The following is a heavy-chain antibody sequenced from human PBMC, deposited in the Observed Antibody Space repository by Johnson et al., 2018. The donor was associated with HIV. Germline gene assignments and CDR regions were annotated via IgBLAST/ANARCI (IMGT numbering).Heavy chain of an antibody. CDR2: IKPDGSGK. CDR3: ASLLIFDI. V-gene: IGHV3-7*02. Sequence: VQLVESGGDLVQPGGSLRLSCVASGFTFSDYWMTWVRQAPGKGLEWVANIKPDGSGKEDSVKGRFTISRDNAKNTLYLQMNSLRAEDTAVYYCASLLIFDIWGQGTMVTVSS. CDR1: GFTFSDYW. J-gene: IGHJ3*02.